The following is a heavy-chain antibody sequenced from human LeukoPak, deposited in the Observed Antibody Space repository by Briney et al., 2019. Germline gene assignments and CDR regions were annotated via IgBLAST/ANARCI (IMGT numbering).Heavy chain of an antibody. CDR3: AREDRAVAMAFDY. J-gene: IGHJ4*02. Sequence: SGGSLRLSCAASGFTFSSYSMHWVRQAPGKGLEWVSSISSDSSYIFYADSVKGRFTISRDNAKNSLYLQMNSLRAEDTAVYYCAREDRAVAMAFDYWGQGTLVTVSS. CDR1: GFTFSSYS. V-gene: IGHV3-21*01. CDR2: ISSDSSYI. D-gene: IGHD6-19*01.